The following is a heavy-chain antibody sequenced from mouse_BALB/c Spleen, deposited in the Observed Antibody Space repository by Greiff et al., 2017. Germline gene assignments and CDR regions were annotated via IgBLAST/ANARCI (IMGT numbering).Heavy chain of an antibody. CDR3: ARQRGNGYFDV. Sequence: EVKLMESGGGLVQPGGSLKLSCAASGFTFSSYTMSWVRQTPEKRLEWVAYISNGGGSTYYPDTVKGRFTISRDNAKNTLYLQMSSLKSEDTAMYYCARQRGNGYFDVWGAGTTVTVSS. V-gene: IGHV5-12-2*01. CDR2: ISNGGGST. D-gene: IGHD2-1*01. CDR1: GFTFSSYT. J-gene: IGHJ1*01.